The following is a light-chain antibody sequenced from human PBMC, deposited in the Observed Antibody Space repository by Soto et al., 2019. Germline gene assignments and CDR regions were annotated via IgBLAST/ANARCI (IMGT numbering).Light chain of an antibody. Sequence: DIQMTQSPSTLSASVGDRVAITCRASQSISSSLAWYQQKPGKAPKLLIYKASSLESGVPSRFSGSGSGTEFTLTISSLQPDDFAAYYCQQYNSYSWTFGQGTKVEIK. CDR2: KAS. CDR1: QSISSS. J-gene: IGKJ1*01. V-gene: IGKV1-5*03. CDR3: QQYNSYSWT.